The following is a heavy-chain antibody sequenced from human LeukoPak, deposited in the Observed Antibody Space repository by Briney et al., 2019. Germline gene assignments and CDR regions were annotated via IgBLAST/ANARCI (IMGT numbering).Heavy chain of an antibody. CDR2: INWNGGST. CDR1: GFTFDDYG. Sequence: GGSLRLSCAASGFTFDDYGMSWVCQAPGKGLEWVSGINWNGGSTGYADSVKGRFTISRDNAKNSLYLQMNSLRAEDTALYYCARVRGRYYYYYYMDVWGKGTTVTVSS. CDR3: ARVRGRYYYYYYMDV. D-gene: IGHD1-26*01. J-gene: IGHJ6*03. V-gene: IGHV3-20*04.